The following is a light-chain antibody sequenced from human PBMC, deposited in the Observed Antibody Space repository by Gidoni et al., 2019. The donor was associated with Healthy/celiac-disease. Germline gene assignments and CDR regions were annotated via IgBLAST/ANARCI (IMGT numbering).Light chain of an antibody. CDR3: QAWDSPTVV. CDR1: KLGDKY. Sequence: SYELTKPPSVSVSPGQTASITCSGDKLGDKYACWYQQKPGQSPVLVIYQDNKRPSGIPERFSGSNSGNTATLTISGTQAMDEADYYCQAWDSPTVVFGGGTKLTVL. J-gene: IGLJ2*01. V-gene: IGLV3-1*01. CDR2: QDN.